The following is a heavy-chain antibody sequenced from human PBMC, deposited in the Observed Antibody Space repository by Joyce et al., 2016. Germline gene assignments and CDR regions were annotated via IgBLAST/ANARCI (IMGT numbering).Heavy chain of an antibody. Sequence: EVQMVESGGGLVQPGGSLRLSCAASGFTFSSYWMAWVRPAPGKGLEWVANIKEDGSEKSYVDSVKGRFTISRDNAKNSLYLEMNSLRAEDTAVYYCARSRGDYWGQGTLVTVSS. CDR1: GFTFSSYW. CDR2: IKEDGSEK. V-gene: IGHV3-7*03. CDR3: ARSRGDY. J-gene: IGHJ4*02. D-gene: IGHD3-10*01.